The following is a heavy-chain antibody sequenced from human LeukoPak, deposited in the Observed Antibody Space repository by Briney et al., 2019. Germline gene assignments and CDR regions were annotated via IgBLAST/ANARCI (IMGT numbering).Heavy chain of an antibody. D-gene: IGHD3-22*01. CDR3: AREGDSSGYYYAEDAFDI. Sequence: ASVKVSCKASGYTFTSYYMHWVRQAPGQGLEWMGIINPSGGSTSYAQKFQGRVTMTRDTSTSTVYMELSSLRSEDTAVYYCAREGDSSGYYYAEDAFDIWGQGTMVTVSS. J-gene: IGHJ3*02. V-gene: IGHV1-46*01. CDR1: GYTFTSYY. CDR2: INPSGGST.